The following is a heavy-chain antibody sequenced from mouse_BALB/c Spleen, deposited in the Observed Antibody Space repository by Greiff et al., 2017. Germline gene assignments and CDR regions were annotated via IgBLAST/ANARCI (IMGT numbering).Heavy chain of an antibody. CDR1: GYSITSDYA. V-gene: IGHV3-2*02. J-gene: IGHJ4*01. CDR2: ISYSGST. Sequence: EVKLVESGPGLVKPSQSLSLTCTVTGYSITSDYAWNWIRQFPGNKLEWMGYISYSGSTSYNPSLKSRISITRDTSKTPFFLQLNSVTTEDTATYYCARGYCILYYAMDYWGQGTSVTVSS. CDR3: ARGYCILYYAMDY.